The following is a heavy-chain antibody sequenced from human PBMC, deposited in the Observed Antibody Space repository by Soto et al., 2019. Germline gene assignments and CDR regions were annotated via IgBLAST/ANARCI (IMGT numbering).Heavy chain of an antibody. V-gene: IGHV5-10-1*01. D-gene: IGHD6-19*01. CDR2: IDPSDSYT. CDR3: ARASIAVAGRRWSGMDV. CDR1: GYTFTSYC. Sequence: PGESLKISCKGSGYTFTSYCISGVGQMPGRGLAWMGRIDPSDSYTNYSPSFQGHVTISADKSISTAYLQWSSLKASDTAMYYCARASIAVAGRRWSGMDVWGQGTTGTVS. J-gene: IGHJ6*02.